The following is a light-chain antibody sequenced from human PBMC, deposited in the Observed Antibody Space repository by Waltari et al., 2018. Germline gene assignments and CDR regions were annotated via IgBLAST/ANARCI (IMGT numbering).Light chain of an antibody. V-gene: IGKV1-39*01. CDR2: AAS. Sequence: DIQMTQSPSSLSASVGDRVTINCRASQSSSTYLNWYQQKPGKAPKLLIFAASSLQSGVPSRFSGSGSGTDFTLTIRSLQPEDFATYYCQQTYTTPFTFGPGTKVDLK. CDR1: QSSSTY. CDR3: QQTYTTPFT. J-gene: IGKJ3*01.